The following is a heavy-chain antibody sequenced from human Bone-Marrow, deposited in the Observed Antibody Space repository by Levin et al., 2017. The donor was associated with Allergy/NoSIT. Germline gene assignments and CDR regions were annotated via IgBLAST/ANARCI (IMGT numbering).Heavy chain of an antibody. D-gene: IGHD1-1*01. V-gene: IGHV4-34*01. Sequence: SETLSLTCAVYGGSFSGYYWSWIRQPPGKGLEWIGEINHSGSTNYNPSLKSRVTISVDTSKNQFSLKVSSVTAADTAVYYCARRGRYNWNDGHAFDIWGQGTMVTISS. CDR1: GGSFSGYY. CDR3: ARRGRYNWNDGHAFDI. J-gene: IGHJ3*02. CDR2: INHSGST.